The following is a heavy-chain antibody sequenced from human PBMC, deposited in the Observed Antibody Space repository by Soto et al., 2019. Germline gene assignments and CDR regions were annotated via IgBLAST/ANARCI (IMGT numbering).Heavy chain of an antibody. CDR3: ARDRPARNYGYGWFDP. CDR1: GGTFSSYA. V-gene: IGHV1-69*01. D-gene: IGHD1-7*01. J-gene: IGHJ5*02. CDR2: IIPIFGTA. Sequence: QVQLVQSGAEVKKPGSSVKVSCKASGGTFSSYAISWVRQAPGQGLEWMGGIIPIFGTANYAQKFRGRVTITADESTSTAYMELSSLRSEDTAVYYCARDRPARNYGYGWFDPWGQGTLVTVSS.